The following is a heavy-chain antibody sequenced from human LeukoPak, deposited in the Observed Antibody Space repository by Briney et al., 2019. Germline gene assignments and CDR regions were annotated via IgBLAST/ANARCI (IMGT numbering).Heavy chain of an antibody. D-gene: IGHD5-18*01. Sequence: SVKVSCKASGGTFSSYAISWVRQAPGQGLEWMVRIIPIFGTANYAQKFQGRVTITTDESTSTAYMELSSLRSEDTAVYYCARERGYSYGYPDYWGQGTLVTVSS. V-gene: IGHV1-69*05. CDR2: IIPIFGTA. CDR3: ARERGYSYGYPDY. CDR1: GGTFSSYA. J-gene: IGHJ4*02.